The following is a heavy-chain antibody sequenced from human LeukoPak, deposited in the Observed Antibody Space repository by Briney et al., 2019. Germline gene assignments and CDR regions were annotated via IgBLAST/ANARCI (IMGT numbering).Heavy chain of an antibody. D-gene: IGHD5-18*01. J-gene: IGHJ6*03. CDR3: ARDPAMGTIYYYYMDV. Sequence: GGSLRLSCAASGFTFSSYSMNWVRQAPGKGLEWVSSISSSSSYIYYADSVKGRFTLSRDNAKNSLYLQMNSLRDEDTAVYYCARDPAMGTIYYYYMDVWGKGTTVTVSS. CDR1: GFTFSSYS. V-gene: IGHV3-21*01. CDR2: ISSSSSYI.